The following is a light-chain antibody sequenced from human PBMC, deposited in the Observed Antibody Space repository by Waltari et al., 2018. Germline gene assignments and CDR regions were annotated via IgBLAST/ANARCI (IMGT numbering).Light chain of an antibody. Sequence: VLTQSPATLSLSPGERATLSCRASQSVSGYFAWYQQKPGQAPRLLIYDGSNRATGIPPRFSGSGSGTDCTLTISSLQPEDFATYYCQQSDSLPLTFGGGTKVEIK. CDR2: DGS. J-gene: IGKJ4*01. CDR3: QQSDSLPLT. V-gene: IGKV3-11*01. CDR1: QSVSGY.